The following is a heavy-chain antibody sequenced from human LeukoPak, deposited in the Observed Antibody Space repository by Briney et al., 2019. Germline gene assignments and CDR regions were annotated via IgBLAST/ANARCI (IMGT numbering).Heavy chain of an antibody. CDR3: ARWEMATIYSPRGDAFDI. CDR2: IYPGDSDT. Sequence: GESLKISCKGSGYSFTSYWIGWVRQMPGKGLEWMGIIYPGDSDTRYSPSFQGQVTISADKSISTAYLQWSSLKASDTAMYYCARWEMATIYSPRGDAFDIWGQGTMVTVSS. V-gene: IGHV5-51*01. CDR1: GYSFTSYW. D-gene: IGHD5-24*01. J-gene: IGHJ3*02.